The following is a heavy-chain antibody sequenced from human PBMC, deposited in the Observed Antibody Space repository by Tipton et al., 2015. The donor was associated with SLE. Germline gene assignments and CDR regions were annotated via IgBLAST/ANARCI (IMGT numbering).Heavy chain of an antibody. Sequence: TLSLTCTVSGASISTNTYYWGWVRQPPGRGLEWIGSVFYSGDSYYTPSLKSRVTISVDTSKNQFSLKLSSVTAADTAVYYCARGRSYYYGSGSYFRLDYWGQGTLVTVSS. J-gene: IGHJ4*02. V-gene: IGHV4-39*07. CDR2: VFYSGDS. CDR1: GASISTNTYY. D-gene: IGHD3-10*01. CDR3: ARGRSYYYGSGSYFRLDY.